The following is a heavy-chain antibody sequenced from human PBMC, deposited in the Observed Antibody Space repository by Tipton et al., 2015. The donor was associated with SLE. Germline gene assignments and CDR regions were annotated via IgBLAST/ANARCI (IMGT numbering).Heavy chain of an antibody. CDR2: IYHRGST. Sequence: GLVKPSETLSLTCAVYGGSISSSSSYYWAWIRQPPGKGVEWIGEIYHRGSTNYNPSLKSRVTISVDTSKNQFSLKLSSVTAADTAVYYCARLLYTSNWYNPLGYFQYLGQGTLVTVSS. D-gene: IGHD6-13*01. CDR3: ARLLYTSNWYNPLGYFQY. CDR1: GGSISSSSSYY. J-gene: IGHJ1*01. V-gene: IGHV4-39*01.